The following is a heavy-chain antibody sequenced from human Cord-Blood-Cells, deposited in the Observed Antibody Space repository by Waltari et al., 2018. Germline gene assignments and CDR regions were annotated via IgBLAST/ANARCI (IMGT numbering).Heavy chain of an antibody. CDR1: GFTFSSYG. Sequence: QVQLVESGGGVVQPGRSLRLSCAASGFTFSSYGMHWVRQAPGKGLEWVAVISYDGSNKYYVDSVKGRFTISRDNSKNTLYLQMNSLRAEDTAVYYCAKDGFRWADFDYWGQGTLVTVSS. CDR2: ISYDGSNK. V-gene: IGHV3-30*18. J-gene: IGHJ4*02. D-gene: IGHD1-26*01. CDR3: AKDGFRWADFDY.